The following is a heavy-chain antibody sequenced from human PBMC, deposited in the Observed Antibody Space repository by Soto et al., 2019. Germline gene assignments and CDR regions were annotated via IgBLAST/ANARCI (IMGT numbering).Heavy chain of an antibody. CDR2: IYHSGST. CDR1: GGSISSSNW. J-gene: IGHJ4*02. Sequence: WETLSLTCAVSGGSISSSNWWSWVRQPPGKGLEWIGEIYHSGSTNYNPSLKSRVTISVDKSKNQFSLKLSSVTAADTAVYYCARVVVAAAGIFDYWGQGTLVTVSS. CDR3: ARVVVAAAGIFDY. D-gene: IGHD6-13*01. V-gene: IGHV4-4*02.